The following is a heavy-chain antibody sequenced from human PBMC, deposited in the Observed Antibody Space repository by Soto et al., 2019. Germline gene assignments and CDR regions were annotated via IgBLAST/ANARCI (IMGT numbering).Heavy chain of an antibody. CDR1: GGTFSTYK. J-gene: IGHJ5*02. Sequence: XVKVSCKASGGTFSTYKITXVRHAPGQGLEYMGRIIPIFDVTNYAQNFQGRVTITADKSTTTAYMELSNLTSEDTAVYYCAKFYGGKSAHTYTIDPWGQGTLVTVSS. V-gene: IGHV1-69*02. CDR3: AKFYGGKSAHTYTIDP. CDR2: IIPIFDVT. D-gene: IGHD2-15*01.